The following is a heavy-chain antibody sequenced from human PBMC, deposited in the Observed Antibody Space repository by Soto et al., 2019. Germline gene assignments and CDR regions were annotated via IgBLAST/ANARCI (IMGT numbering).Heavy chain of an antibody. J-gene: IGHJ4*02. CDR1: GGSISSSSYY. CDR2: IYYSGST. CDR3: ARHACSSTSCPLDY. Sequence: TSETLSLTCTVSGGSISSSSYYWGWIRQPPGKGLEWIGSIYYSGSTYYNPSLKSRVTISVDTSKNQFSLKLSSVTAADTAVYYCARHACSSTSCPLDYWGQGTLVNVSS. D-gene: IGHD2-2*01. V-gene: IGHV4-39*01.